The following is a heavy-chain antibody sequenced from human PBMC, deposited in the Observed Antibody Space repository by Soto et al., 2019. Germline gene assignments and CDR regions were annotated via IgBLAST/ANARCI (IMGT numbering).Heavy chain of an antibody. Sequence: ETLSLTCTVSGYAIRSGSCWGWIRQPPVKGPEWIAIIYHGGTTFYNPSLNSRVTVSLDKSNNQFSLKLGSVTAADTAVYYCARAYVMVVAGRPFDYWGDGTLVSVPS. J-gene: IGHJ4*01. V-gene: IGHV4-38-2*02. CDR1: GYAIRSGSC. D-gene: IGHD6-19*01. CDR2: IYHGGTT. CDR3: ARAYVMVVAGRPFDY.